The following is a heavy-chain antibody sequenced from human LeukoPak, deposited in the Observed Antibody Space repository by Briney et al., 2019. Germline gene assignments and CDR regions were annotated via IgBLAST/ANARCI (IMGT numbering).Heavy chain of an antibody. CDR1: GYSISSSNW. CDR2: IYYSGSI. CDR3: ARAHGDSFDY. D-gene: IGHD3-3*01. Sequence: SSETLSLTCAVSGYSISSSNWWGWIRQPPGKGLEWIGYIYYSGSIYYNPSLKSRVTMSVDTSKNQFSLKLSSVTAADTAVYYCARAHGDSFDYWGQGTLVTVSS. V-gene: IGHV4-28*05. J-gene: IGHJ4*02.